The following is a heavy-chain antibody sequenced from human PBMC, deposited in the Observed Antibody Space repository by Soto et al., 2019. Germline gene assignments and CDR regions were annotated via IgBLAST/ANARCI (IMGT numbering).Heavy chain of an antibody. D-gene: IGHD4-17*01. V-gene: IGHV1-69*13. Sequence: SVKVSCKASGGTFSSYAISWVRQAPGQGLEWMGGIIPIFGTANYAQKFQGRVTITADESTSTAYMELSSLRSEDTAVYYCARGALDYGDYASLDSYYYGMDVWGQGTTVTVSS. CDR2: IIPIFGTA. J-gene: IGHJ6*02. CDR1: GGTFSSYA. CDR3: ARGALDYGDYASLDSYYYGMDV.